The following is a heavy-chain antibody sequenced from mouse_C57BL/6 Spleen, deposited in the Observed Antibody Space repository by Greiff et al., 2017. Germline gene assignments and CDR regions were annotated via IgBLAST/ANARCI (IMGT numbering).Heavy chain of an antibody. D-gene: IGHD1-1*01. CDR3: ARGGFITTVVGAY. Sequence: QVQLQQPGTELVKPGASVKLSCKASGYTFTSYWMHWVKQRPGQGLEWIGNINPSNGGTNYNEKFKSKATLTVDKSSSTAYMQLSSLTSADSAVVYCARGGFITTVVGAYWGQGTLVTVSA. CDR1: GYTFTSYW. J-gene: IGHJ3*01. V-gene: IGHV1-53*01. CDR2: INPSNGGT.